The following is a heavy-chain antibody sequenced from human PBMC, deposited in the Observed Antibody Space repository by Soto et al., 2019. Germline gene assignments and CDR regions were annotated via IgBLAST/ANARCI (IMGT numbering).Heavy chain of an antibody. V-gene: IGHV1-69*13. J-gene: IGHJ3*02. CDR3: ARSGIRAVAGKRGTKIDAFDI. CDR1: GGTFSSYA. Sequence: ASVKVSCKASGGTFSSYAISWVRQAPGQGLKWMGGIIPIIGTTNYAQKFQGRVTITGDESASTAYMELSSLRSEVTAVYYCARSGIRAVAGKRGTKIDAFDIWGQGTMVTVSS. CDR2: IIPIIGTT. D-gene: IGHD6-19*01.